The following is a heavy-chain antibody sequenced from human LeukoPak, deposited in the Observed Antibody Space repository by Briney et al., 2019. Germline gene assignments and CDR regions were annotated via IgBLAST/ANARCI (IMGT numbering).Heavy chain of an antibody. J-gene: IGHJ4*02. Sequence: PGGSLRLSCVASGFTFSSYAMSWVRQAPGKGLEWVSVISGSGDSTYYADSVKGRFTFSKDNSKNTLYLQMNSLRAEDTAVYYCAKTYNWNYDYWGQGTLVTVPS. CDR1: GFTFSSYA. CDR3: AKTYNWNYDY. V-gene: IGHV3-23*01. D-gene: IGHD1-7*01. CDR2: ISGSGDST.